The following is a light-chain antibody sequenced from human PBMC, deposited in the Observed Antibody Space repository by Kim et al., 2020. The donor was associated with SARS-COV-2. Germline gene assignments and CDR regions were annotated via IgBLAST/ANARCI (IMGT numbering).Light chain of an antibody. CDR1: QDINNY. V-gene: IGKV1-33*01. J-gene: IGKJ2*01. CDR3: QQYDYLPYT. CDR2: EAS. Sequence: DIQMTQSPSSLSASVGDRVTITCQASQDINNYVNWYQQKAGKAPKLLIYEASSLKTGVPSRFSGSGSGTDFSFTIRSLQPEDIATYFCQQYDYLPYTFGQGTKLAI.